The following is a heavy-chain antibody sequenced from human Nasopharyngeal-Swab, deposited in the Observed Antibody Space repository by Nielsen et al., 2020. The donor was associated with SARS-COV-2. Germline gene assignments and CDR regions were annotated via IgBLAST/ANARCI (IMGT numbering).Heavy chain of an antibody. Sequence: ASVKVSCKASGYTFTSYAMHWVRQAPGQRLEWMGWTNAGNGNTKYSQKFQGRVTITRDTSASTAYMELSSLRSEDTAVYYCARVHYDSSGYYNNWFDPWGQGTLVTVSS. D-gene: IGHD3-22*01. CDR2: TNAGNGNT. V-gene: IGHV1-3*01. CDR1: GYTFTSYA. J-gene: IGHJ5*02. CDR3: ARVHYDSSGYYNNWFDP.